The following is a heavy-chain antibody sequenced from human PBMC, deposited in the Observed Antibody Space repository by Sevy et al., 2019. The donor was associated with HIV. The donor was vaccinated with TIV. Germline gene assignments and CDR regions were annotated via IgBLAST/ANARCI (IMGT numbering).Heavy chain of an antibody. CDR2: ISSDGTTI. V-gene: IGHV3-48*03. J-gene: IGHJ4*02. D-gene: IGHD3-22*01. CDR1: GFTFSSYE. Sequence: GSLRLSCAASGFTFSSYEMNWVRQAPGKGLEWVSYISSDGTTIYYADSVKGRFTISRDNAQKSVSLQMNSLRAEDTAVHYCARDLVDKSGYYYGASDYWGQGTLVTVSS. CDR3: ARDLVDKSGYYYGASDY.